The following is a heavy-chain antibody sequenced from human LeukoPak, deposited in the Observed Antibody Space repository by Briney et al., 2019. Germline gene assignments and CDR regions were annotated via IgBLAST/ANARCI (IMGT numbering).Heavy chain of an antibody. J-gene: IGHJ4*02. D-gene: IGHD3-22*01. CDR1: GFAFSSYG. CDR3: AKDIYESSGSYYFDY. Sequence: GGSLRLSCAASGFAFSSYGMHWVRQAPGKGLEWVAVISFDGSNEYYADSVKGRFTISRDNPKSTLYLQMNSPRAEDTAVYYCAKDIYESSGSYYFDYWGQGNLVTVSS. V-gene: IGHV3-30*18. CDR2: ISFDGSNE.